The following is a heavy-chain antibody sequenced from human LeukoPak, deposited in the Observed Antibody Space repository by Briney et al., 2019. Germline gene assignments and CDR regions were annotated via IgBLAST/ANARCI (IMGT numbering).Heavy chain of an antibody. CDR2: IYPGDSDT. CDR1: GSRFTSYW. V-gene: IGHV5-51*01. D-gene: IGHD6-19*01. CDR3: ARRSGWYQTYYFDY. Sequence: GESMKISCKGSGSRFTSYWIGWVRQMPGKGLEWIGIIYPGDSDTRYSPSFQGQVTISADKSISTAYLQWSSLKASDTAMYYCARRSGWYQTYYFDYWRQRTLVTVSS. J-gene: IGHJ4*02.